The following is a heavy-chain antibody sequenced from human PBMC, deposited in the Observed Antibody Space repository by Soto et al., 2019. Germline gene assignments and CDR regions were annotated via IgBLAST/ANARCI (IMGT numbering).Heavy chain of an antibody. J-gene: IGHJ4*02. Sequence: PGGSLRLSGPAPVFTFSTHWMHWVRQAPGKGLVWVSRINSDGSSTSYADSVKGRSTISRDNAKNTLYLQMYSLRAEDTAVYYCARSNYPYDYWGQGTRVTVSS. D-gene: IGHD3-10*01. V-gene: IGHV3-74*01. CDR1: VFTFSTHW. CDR3: ARSNYPYDY. CDR2: INSDGSST.